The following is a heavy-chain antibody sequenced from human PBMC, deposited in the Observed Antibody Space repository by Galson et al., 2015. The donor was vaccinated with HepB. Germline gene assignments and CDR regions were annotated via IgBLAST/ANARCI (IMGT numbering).Heavy chain of an antibody. Sequence: PALVKPTQPLTLTCTFSGFSLSTSGVGVGWIRQPPGKALEWLALIYWDDVKRYSPSLKSRLTITKDTSKNQVVLTMTNMDPVDTATYYCAHAMLLPQRRYCSGGSCYGLTRFDPWGQGTLVTVSS. CDR3: AHAMLLPQRRYCSGGSCYGLTRFDP. J-gene: IGHJ5*02. D-gene: IGHD2-15*01. CDR2: IYWDDVK. CDR1: GFSLSTSGVG. V-gene: IGHV2-5*02.